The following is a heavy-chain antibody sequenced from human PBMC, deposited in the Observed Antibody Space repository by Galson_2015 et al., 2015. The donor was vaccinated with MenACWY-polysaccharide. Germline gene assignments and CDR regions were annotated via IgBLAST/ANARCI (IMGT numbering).Heavy chain of an antibody. CDR3: TRLPDYCSGGSCYNGDYYYGMDV. CDR2: IRSKANSYAT. CDR1: GLTLSAST. J-gene: IGHJ6*02. Sequence: SLRLSCAASGLTLSASTLTWVRQTSGKGLEWVGRIRSKANSYATVYAASVKGRFTISRDDSKNTAYLQMNSLRTEDTAVYYCTRLPDYCSGGSCYNGDYYYGMDVWGRGTTVTVSS. V-gene: IGHV3-73*01. D-gene: IGHD2-15*01.